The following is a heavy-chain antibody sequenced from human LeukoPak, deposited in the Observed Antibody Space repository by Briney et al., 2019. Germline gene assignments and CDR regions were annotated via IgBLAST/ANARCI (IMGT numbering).Heavy chain of an antibody. V-gene: IGHV1-46*01. J-gene: IGHJ3*02. CDR2: INPSGGST. D-gene: IGHD3-22*01. CDR1: GYTFTSYY. CDR3: ARDVSVSYYDSSSPDAFDI. Sequence: ASVKVSCKAPGYTFTSYYMHWVRQAPGQGLEWMGVINPSGGSTSYAQKFQGRVTMTRDTSTSTVYMELSSLRSEDTAVYYCARDVSVSYYDSSSPDAFDIWGQGTMVTVSS.